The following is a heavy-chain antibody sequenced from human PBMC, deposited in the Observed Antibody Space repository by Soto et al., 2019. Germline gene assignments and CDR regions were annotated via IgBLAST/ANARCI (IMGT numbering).Heavy chain of an antibody. V-gene: IGHV5-10-1*01. CDR1: GYSFTSYW. CDR3: ARRCSSTSCYGRYYGMDV. CDR2: IDPSDSYT. Sequence: GESLKISCKGSGYSFTSYWISWVRQMPGKGLEWMGRIDPSDSYTNCSPSFQGHVTISADKSISTAYLQWSSLKASDTAMYYCARRCSSTSCYGRYYGMDVWGQGTTVTVSS. D-gene: IGHD2-2*01. J-gene: IGHJ6*02.